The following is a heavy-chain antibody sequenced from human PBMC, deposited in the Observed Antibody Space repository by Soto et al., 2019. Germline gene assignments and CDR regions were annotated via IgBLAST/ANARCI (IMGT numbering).Heavy chain of an antibody. Sequence: SETLSLTCAVYGGSFSGYYWSWIRQPPGKGLEWIGEINHSGSTNYNPSLKSRVTISVDTSKNQFSLKLSSVTAADTAVYYCARPRYSSSWYHLPGYFQHWGQGTLVTVSS. CDR3: ARPRYSSSWYHLPGYFQH. D-gene: IGHD6-13*01. V-gene: IGHV4-34*01. J-gene: IGHJ1*01. CDR2: INHSGST. CDR1: GGSFSGYY.